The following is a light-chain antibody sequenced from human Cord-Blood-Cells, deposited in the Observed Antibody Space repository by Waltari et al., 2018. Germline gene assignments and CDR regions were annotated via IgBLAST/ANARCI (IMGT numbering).Light chain of an antibody. CDR3: SSYTSSSTYV. Sequence: QAALTQPASVSGSPGQSLTISCTGTSSVFSGYNYVSWYQQHPGKAPKLMIYDVSNRPSGVSNRFSGSKSGNTASLTISGLQAEDEADYYCSSYTSSSTYVFGTGTKVTVL. CDR1: SSVFSGYNY. CDR2: DVS. J-gene: IGLJ1*01. V-gene: IGLV2-14*01.